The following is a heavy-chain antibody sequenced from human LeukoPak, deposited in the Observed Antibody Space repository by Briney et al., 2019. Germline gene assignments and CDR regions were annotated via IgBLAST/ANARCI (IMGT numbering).Heavy chain of an antibody. CDR2: IRSKAYGGTT. V-gene: IGHV3-49*04. CDR1: GFTFGDYA. Sequence: PGRSLRLSCTASGFTFGDYAMSWVRQAPGKGLEWVGFIRSKAYGGTTEYAASVKGRFTISRDDSKSIAYLQMNSLKIEDTAVYYCTRSARYSSGWYHDYWGQGTLVTVSS. D-gene: IGHD6-19*01. J-gene: IGHJ4*02. CDR3: TRSARYSSGWYHDY.